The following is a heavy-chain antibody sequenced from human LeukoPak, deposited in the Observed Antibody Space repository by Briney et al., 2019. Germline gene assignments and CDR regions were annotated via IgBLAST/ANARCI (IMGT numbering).Heavy chain of an antibody. CDR2: GSAYNGNT. CDR1: GYTFTNYV. Sequence: ASVKVSCKASGYTFTNYVISWVRQAPGQGLEWMGWGSAYNGNTVYAQKFQGRVTMTTDTSTNTAYVDLRSLRSDDTAVYYCARSYYDSSGHLDYWGQGTLVTVSS. J-gene: IGHJ4*02. D-gene: IGHD3-22*01. V-gene: IGHV1-18*01. CDR3: ARSYYDSSGHLDY.